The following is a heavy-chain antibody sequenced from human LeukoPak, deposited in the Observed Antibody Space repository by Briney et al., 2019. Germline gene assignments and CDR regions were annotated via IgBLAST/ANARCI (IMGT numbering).Heavy chain of an antibody. CDR2: IWYDGSNK. D-gene: IGHD5-18*01. Sequence: PGGSLRLSCAASGFTFSNYGLHWVRQAPGKGLEWVAVIWYDGSNKYYADSVKGRFTISRDNSKNTLYLQMNSLRADDTAAYYCAKVAVDTAMLTVLLITTYFDYWGQGTLVTVSS. CDR3: AKVAVDTAMLTVLLITTYFDY. J-gene: IGHJ4*02. CDR1: GFTFSNYG. V-gene: IGHV3-33*06.